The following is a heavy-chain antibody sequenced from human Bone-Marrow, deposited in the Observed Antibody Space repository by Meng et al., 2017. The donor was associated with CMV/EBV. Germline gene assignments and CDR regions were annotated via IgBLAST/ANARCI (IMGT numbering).Heavy chain of an antibody. CDR1: GFTFSSYE. CDR3: ARDTPYVLRFSWPPEDV. J-gene: IGHJ6*02. V-gene: IGHV3-48*03. Sequence: GGSLRPSCAASGFTFSSYEMNWVRQVPGKGLEWVSYISRSGSTIYYADSVKGQFTIARDNAKNSLYLQKISLRAEDPAVYYCARDTPYVLRFSWPPEDVWGQGSTVTFSS. D-gene: IGHD3-3*01. CDR2: ISRSGSTI.